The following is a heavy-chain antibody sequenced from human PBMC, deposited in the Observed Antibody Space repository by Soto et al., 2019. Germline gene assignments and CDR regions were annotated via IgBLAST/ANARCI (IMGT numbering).Heavy chain of an antibody. CDR3: ARDTGSSGWYSFDY. D-gene: IGHD6-19*01. CDR2: INPNSGGT. CDR1: GYTFTGYY. Sequence: AAVKVSCKASGYTFTGYYMHWVRQAPGQGLEWMGWINPNSGGTNYAQKFQGRVTMTRDTSISTAYMELSRLRSDDTAVYYCARDTGSSGWYSFDYWGQGTLGT. V-gene: IGHV1-2*02. J-gene: IGHJ4*02.